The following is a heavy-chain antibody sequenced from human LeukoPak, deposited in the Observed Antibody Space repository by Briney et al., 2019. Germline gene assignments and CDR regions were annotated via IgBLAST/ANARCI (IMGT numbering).Heavy chain of an antibody. J-gene: IGHJ4*02. Sequence: SGPTLVNPTQTLTLTFTFSGFSLSTSRMRVSWIRQPPGKALEWLATIDWDDDKFYSTSLKTRLTISKDTSKDQVVLTMTNMDPVDTATYYCARTPYCGGDCYVDYWGQGTLVTVSS. V-gene: IGHV2-70*04. CDR2: IDWDDDK. CDR3: ARTPYCGGDCYVDY. CDR1: GFSLSTSRMR. D-gene: IGHD2-21*02.